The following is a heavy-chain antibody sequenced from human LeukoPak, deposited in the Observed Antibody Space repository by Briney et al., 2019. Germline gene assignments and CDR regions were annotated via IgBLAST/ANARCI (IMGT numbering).Heavy chain of an antibody. J-gene: IGHJ4*02. CDR1: GGTFSSYA. CDR2: IIPISGTA. CDR3: ARHISGNYYDY. Sequence: ASVKVSCKASGGTFSSYAISWVRQAPGQGLEWMGRIIPISGTANYAQKFQGRVTITADKSTSTAYMELSSLRSEDTAVYYCARHISGNYYDYWGQGTLVTVSP. D-gene: IGHD1-26*01. V-gene: IGHV1-69*06.